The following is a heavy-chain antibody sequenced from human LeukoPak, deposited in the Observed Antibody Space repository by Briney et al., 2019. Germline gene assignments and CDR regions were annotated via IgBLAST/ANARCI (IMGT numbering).Heavy chain of an antibody. Sequence: GGSLRLSCAASGLPFSNHWMTWVRQAPGKGLEWVANIKQDGSEKYYVDSVKGRFTISRDNAKNSLYLQMNSLRVEDTAVYYCARDHRGYLTTDAFDIWGQGTMVTVSS. V-gene: IGHV3-7*01. D-gene: IGHD5-18*01. CDR2: IKQDGSEK. CDR1: GLPFSNHW. CDR3: ARDHRGYLTTDAFDI. J-gene: IGHJ3*02.